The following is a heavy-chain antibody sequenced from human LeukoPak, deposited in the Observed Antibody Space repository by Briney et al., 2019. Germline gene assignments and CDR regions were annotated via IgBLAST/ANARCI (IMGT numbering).Heavy chain of an antibody. J-gene: IGHJ5*02. Sequence: GGSLRLSCEASGFTFGTFWMSWVRQAPGKGLEWVSSITTSSSYIYYADSVKGRFTISRDNAKNSLFLQMNSLRAEDTAVYYCATDLIHYYASGAKTWGQGTLVTVSS. CDR1: GFTFGTFW. CDR2: ITTSSSYI. CDR3: ATDLIHYYASGAKT. V-gene: IGHV3-21*01. D-gene: IGHD3-10*01.